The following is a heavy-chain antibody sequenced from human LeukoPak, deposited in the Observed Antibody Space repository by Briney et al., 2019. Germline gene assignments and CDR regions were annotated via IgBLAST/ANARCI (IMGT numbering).Heavy chain of an antibody. CDR3: TRDGSGTMNY. D-gene: IGHD3-10*01. Sequence: GGSLRLSCAASGFTFGSFWMSWVRQAPGKGLEWVANINQDRSEKYYLESVKGRLTISRDNAKNSLYLQMSSLSAADTAVNFCTRDGSGTMNYWGQGTLITVSS. V-gene: IGHV3-7*04. CDR2: INQDRSEK. J-gene: IGHJ4*02. CDR1: GFTFGSFW.